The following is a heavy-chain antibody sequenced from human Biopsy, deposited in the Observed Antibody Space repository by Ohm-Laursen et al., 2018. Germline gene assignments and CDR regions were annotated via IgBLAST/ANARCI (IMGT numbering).Heavy chain of an antibody. D-gene: IGHD3-10*01. CDR1: GFTFSSYD. V-gene: IGHV3-9*01. Sequence: SLRLSCAASGFTFSSYDMHWVRQVPGKGLEWVSGITWNSGHIAYADSVKGRFTISRDNAKNVLWLQMNSLRVDDTAMYYCVKDIKRYFYGMDVWGQGTTVTVS. CDR2: ITWNSGHI. CDR3: VKDIKRYFYGMDV. J-gene: IGHJ6*02.